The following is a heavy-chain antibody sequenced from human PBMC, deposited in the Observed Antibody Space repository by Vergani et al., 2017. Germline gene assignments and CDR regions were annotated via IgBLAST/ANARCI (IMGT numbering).Heavy chain of an antibody. CDR2: IIPIFGTA. CDR3: AMTCGIVGATRAFDI. J-gene: IGHJ3*02. Sequence: QVQLVQSGAEVKKPGATVKVSCRASGYSFSSYDISWVRQATGQGLEWMGWIIPIFGTANYAQKFQGRVTITADESTSTAYMELSSLRSEDTAVYYCAMTCGIVGATRAFDIWGQGTMVTVSS. CDR1: GYSFSSYD. D-gene: IGHD1-26*01. V-gene: IGHV1-69*01.